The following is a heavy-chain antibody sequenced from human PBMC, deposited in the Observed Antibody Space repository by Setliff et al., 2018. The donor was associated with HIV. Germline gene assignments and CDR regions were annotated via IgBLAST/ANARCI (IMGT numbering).Heavy chain of an antibody. CDR3: ARAKEGYGGWYYFDY. J-gene: IGHJ4*02. V-gene: IGHV4-30-4*08. Sequence: PSETLSLTCTVSGGSISSGDYYWSWIRQPSGKGLEWIGYIYYSGSTYYNPSLKSRVTISVDTSKNQFSLKLSSVTAADTAVYYCARAKEGYGGWYYFDYWAQGTLVTVSS. D-gene: IGHD6-19*01. CDR1: GGSISSGDYY. CDR2: IYYSGST.